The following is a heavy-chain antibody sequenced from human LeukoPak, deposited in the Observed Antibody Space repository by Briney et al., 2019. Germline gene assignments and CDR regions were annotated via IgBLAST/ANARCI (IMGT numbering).Heavy chain of an antibody. CDR1: GYSISSGYY. CDR3: ARSQGYSYGPGRFDP. CDR2: IYHSGST. J-gene: IGHJ5*02. Sequence: KPSETLSLTCTVSGYSISSGYYWGWIRQPPGKGLEWIGSIYHSGSTYYNPSLKSRVTISVDTSKNQFSLKLSSVTAADTAVYYCARSQGYSYGPGRFDPWGQGTLVTISS. D-gene: IGHD5-18*01. V-gene: IGHV4-38-2*02.